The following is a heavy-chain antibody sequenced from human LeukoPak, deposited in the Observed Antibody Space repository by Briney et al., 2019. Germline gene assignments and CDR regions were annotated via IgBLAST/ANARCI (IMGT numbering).Heavy chain of an antibody. Sequence: SETLSLTCTVSGGSISSYYWSWIRQPAGKGLEWIGRIYTSGSTNYNPSLKSRVTMSVDTSKNQFSLKLSSVTAADTAVYYCAXXXXXXXXXXXXXXXXLLYWFDPWGQGTLVTVSS. V-gene: IGHV4-4*07. J-gene: IGHJ5*02. CDR3: AXXXXXXXXXXXXXXXXLLYWFDP. CDR1: GGSISSYY. D-gene: IGHD3-10*01. CDR2: IYTSGST.